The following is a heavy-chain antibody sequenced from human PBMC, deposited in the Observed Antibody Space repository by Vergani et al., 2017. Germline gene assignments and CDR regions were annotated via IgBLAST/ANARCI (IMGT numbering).Heavy chain of an antibody. CDR1: GFTFSSYS. V-gene: IGHV3-21*01. CDR3: ARDLLGGDAFDI. Sequence: EVQLLESGGGLVQPGGSLRLSCAASGFTFSSYSMNWVRQAPGKGLEWASSISSSSSYIYYADSVKGRFTISRDNAKNSLYLQMNSLRAEDTAVYYCARDLLGGDAFDIWGQGTMVTVSS. CDR2: ISSSSSYI. D-gene: IGHD3-10*01. J-gene: IGHJ3*02.